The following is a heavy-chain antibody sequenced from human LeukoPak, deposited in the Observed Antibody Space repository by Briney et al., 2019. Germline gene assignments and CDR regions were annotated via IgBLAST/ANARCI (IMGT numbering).Heavy chain of an antibody. J-gene: IGHJ4*02. D-gene: IGHD3-10*01. Sequence: GGSLRLSCAASGFTFSSYGVHWVRQAPGKGLEWVAVIWYDGSNKYYADSVKGRFTISRDNSKNTLYLQMNSLRAEDTAVYYCARDRMVRGVIITAVFDYWGQGTLVTVSS. CDR3: ARDRMVRGVIITAVFDY. CDR1: GFTFSSYG. CDR2: IWYDGSNK. V-gene: IGHV3-33*01.